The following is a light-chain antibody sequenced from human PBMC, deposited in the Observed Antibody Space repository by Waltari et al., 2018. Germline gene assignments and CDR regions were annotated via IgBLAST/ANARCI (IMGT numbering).Light chain of an antibody. V-gene: IGLV2-8*01. Sequence: QSALTQPPSASGSPGQSVTISCTGTSSDVGGYNYVSWYQQHPGKAPKLIIYEVSKRPSGVPDRFSGSKSGNTASLTVSGLQAEDEADYYCGSYAVSNTLFGGGTKLTVL. CDR3: GSYAVSNTL. J-gene: IGLJ2*01. CDR2: EVS. CDR1: SSDVGGYNY.